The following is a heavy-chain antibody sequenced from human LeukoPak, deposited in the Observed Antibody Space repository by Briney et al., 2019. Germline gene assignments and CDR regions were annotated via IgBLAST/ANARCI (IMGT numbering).Heavy chain of an antibody. D-gene: IGHD1-26*01. J-gene: IGHJ4*02. Sequence: GGPLSLPCPASGFTVRSNYMSWARHAPGQGMEWGSVIYRGGSPYYADPVKGRFTISRDNSKNTLCLRMNSLRAEDTAVYYCARGPMVGANFDYWGQGTLVTVSS. CDR1: GFTVRSNY. V-gene: IGHV3-53*01. CDR2: IYRGGSP. CDR3: ARGPMVGANFDY.